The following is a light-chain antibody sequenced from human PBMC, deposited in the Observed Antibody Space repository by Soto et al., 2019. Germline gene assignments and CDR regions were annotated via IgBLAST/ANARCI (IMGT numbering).Light chain of an antibody. CDR3: QQYYGTPLT. CDR2: WAS. Sequence: DILLTQSHASLSVALGERAAIDFNSSRSLLYSSNHKNYLAWYQHKPGQPPRLLINWASARESGVPDRFSGAGSGTDFTLTISSLQAEDVAVYFCQQYYGTPLTCGGGTKVDI. V-gene: IGKV4-1*01. J-gene: IGKJ4*01. CDR1: RSLLYSSNHKNY.